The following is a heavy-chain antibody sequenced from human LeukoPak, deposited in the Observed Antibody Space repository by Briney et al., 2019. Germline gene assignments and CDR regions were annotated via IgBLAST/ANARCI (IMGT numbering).Heavy chain of an antibody. V-gene: IGHV1-18*01. CDR3: ARDGDGSGAFDI. Sequence: ASVKVSCKASGYTFISYGISWVRQAPGQGLEWMGWISAYNGNTDYAQKFQGRVTMTTDTSTSTAYMELRSLRSDDTAVYYCARDGDGSGAFDIWGQGTMVTVSS. CDR1: GYTFISYG. CDR2: ISAYNGNT. D-gene: IGHD6-19*01. J-gene: IGHJ3*02.